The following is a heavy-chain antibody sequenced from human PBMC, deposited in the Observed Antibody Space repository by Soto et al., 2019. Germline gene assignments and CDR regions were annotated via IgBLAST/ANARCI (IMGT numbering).Heavy chain of an antibody. CDR2: ISSSSSTI. J-gene: IGHJ5*02. CDR1: GFTFSSYN. D-gene: IGHD3-10*01. Sequence: PGGSLRLSCAASGFTFSSYNMNWVRQAPGKGLEWVSYISSSSSTIYYADSVRGRFTISRDNAKKSLYLQMNSLRAEDTAVYYCARGGIRGVSWNWFETWGQGTLVTVSS. V-gene: IGHV3-48*01. CDR3: ARGGIRGVSWNWFET.